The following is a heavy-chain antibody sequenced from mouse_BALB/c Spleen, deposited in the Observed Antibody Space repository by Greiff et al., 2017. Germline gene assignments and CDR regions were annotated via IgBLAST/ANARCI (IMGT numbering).Heavy chain of an antibody. CDR3: ARDRYGSSAWFAY. J-gene: IGHJ3*01. V-gene: IGHV5-4*02. CDR2: ISDGGSYT. D-gene: IGHD1-1*01. CDR1: GFTFSDYY. Sequence: DVKLVESGGGLVKPGGSLKLSCAASGFTFSDYYMYWVRQTPEKRLEWVATISDGGSYTYYPDSVKGRFTISRDNAKNNLYLQMSSLKSEDTAMYYCARDRYGSSAWFAYWGQGTLVTVSA.